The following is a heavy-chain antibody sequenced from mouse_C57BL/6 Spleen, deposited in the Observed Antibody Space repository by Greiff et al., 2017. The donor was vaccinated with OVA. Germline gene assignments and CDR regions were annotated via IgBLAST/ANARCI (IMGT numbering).Heavy chain of an antibody. V-gene: IGHV1-18*01. J-gene: IGHJ1*03. CDR3: ARSRLLRYFDV. D-gene: IGHD2-10*01. CDR2: INPNNGGT. Sequence: EVMLVESGPELVKPGASVKIPCKASGYTFTDYNMDWVKQSHGKSLEWIGDINPNNGGTIYNQKFKGKATLTVDKSSSTAYMELRSLTSEDTAVYYCARSRLLRYFDVWGTGTTVTVSS. CDR1: GYTFTDYN.